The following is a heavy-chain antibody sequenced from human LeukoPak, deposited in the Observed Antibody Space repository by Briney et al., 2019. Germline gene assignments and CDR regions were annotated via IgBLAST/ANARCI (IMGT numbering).Heavy chain of an antibody. CDR1: GSSVNSGTYY. D-gene: IGHD2-21*01. J-gene: IGHJ4*02. CDR3: ARAYSDPEILFDY. CDR2: IYYSGSA. Sequence: PSETLSLTCTVSGSSVNSGTYYWGWIRQTPGKGLEWIGDIYYSGSAYYNPSLKSRVTISVDRSKNQFSLKLSSVTAADTAVYYCARAYSDPEILFDYWGQGTLVTVSS. V-gene: IGHV4-39*07.